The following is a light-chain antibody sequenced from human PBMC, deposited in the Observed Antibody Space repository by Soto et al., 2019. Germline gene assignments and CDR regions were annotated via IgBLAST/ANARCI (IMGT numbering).Light chain of an antibody. V-gene: IGKV3-15*01. CDR3: QQYNNWPLYT. Sequence: EIVMTQSPANLSVSPGERATLSCRASQSVSSNLAWYQQKPGQAPRLLIYGASTRATGIPARFSGSGSGTEFTITVSRLQSEDFAVYYCQQYNNWPLYTLGQGTKLEIK. CDR1: QSVSSN. J-gene: IGKJ2*01. CDR2: GAS.